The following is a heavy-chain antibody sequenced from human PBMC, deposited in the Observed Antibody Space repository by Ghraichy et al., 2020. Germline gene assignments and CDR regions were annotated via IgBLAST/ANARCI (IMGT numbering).Heavy chain of an antibody. D-gene: IGHD2-2*01. CDR1: GGSISSGSYF. V-gene: IGHV4-31*03. J-gene: IGHJ5*02. CDR3: ARGAGTTSSGWFDP. CDR2: ISYIGST. Sequence: SETLSLTCIVSGGSISSGSYFWTWTRRHPGKGLEWIGYISYIGSTYYNPSLKSRVTISRDTSKNQFSLKLSSVTAADTAVYFCARGAGTTSSGWFDPWGQGTLVTVSS.